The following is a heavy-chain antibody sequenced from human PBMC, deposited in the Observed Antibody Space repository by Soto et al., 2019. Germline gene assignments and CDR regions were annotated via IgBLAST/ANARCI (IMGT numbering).Heavy chain of an antibody. Sequence: GGSLRLSCAASGFTFSGYWMHWVRQAPGKGLEWVAVISYDGSNKYYADSVKGRFTISRHNSKNTLYLQMNSLRAEDTAVYYCALRSRGYYDSSGYYYYYYYGMDVWGQGTTVTVSS. CDR3: ALRSRGYYDSSGYYYYYYYGMDV. V-gene: IGHV3-30*14. CDR1: GFTFSGYW. CDR2: ISYDGSNK. J-gene: IGHJ6*02. D-gene: IGHD3-22*01.